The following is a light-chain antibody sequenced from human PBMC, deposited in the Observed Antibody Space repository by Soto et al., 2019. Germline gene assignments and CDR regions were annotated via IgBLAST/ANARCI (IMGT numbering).Light chain of an antibody. J-gene: IGKJ5*01. CDR2: GAS. CDR1: QSVSRD. Sequence: EIVLTQSPATLSMSPGERATLSCRASQSVSRDLAWYQQKPGQAPRLLIYGASTRAPSIPARFSGSGSGTDFTLTISSLQSEDFAVYYCQQYDKWPTWTFGQGTRLEI. CDR3: QQYDKWPTWT. V-gene: IGKV3-15*01.